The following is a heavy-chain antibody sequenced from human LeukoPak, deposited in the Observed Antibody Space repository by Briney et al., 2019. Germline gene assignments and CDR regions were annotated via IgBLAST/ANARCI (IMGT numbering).Heavy chain of an antibody. CDR1: GGSISTNY. CDR2: IYNSGNT. D-gene: IGHD3-22*01. J-gene: IGHJ4*02. V-gene: IGHV4-4*07. Sequence: SETLSLTCTVSGGSISTNYWSWIRQPAGKGLEWIGRIYNSGNTNYSPSLESRVTMSADTSKNQFALKLSSVTAADTAVYYCARGPFDSSGYYLFDYWGQGTLSPSPQ. CDR3: ARGPFDSSGYYLFDY.